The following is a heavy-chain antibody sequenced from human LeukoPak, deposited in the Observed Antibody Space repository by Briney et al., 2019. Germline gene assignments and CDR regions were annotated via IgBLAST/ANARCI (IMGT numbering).Heavy chain of an antibody. Sequence: SETLSLTCTVSADSLSSYYCSCIRQPAGKGLEWIGRIYNSGSTTYNPSLKSRVTMSIDTSKNQISLELSSVNAADTAVYYCARGGQPRGLPTETIAVAGAKGEYYFDYWGQGTLVTVSS. CDR3: ARGGQPRGLPTETIAVAGAKGEYYFDY. V-gene: IGHV4-4*07. D-gene: IGHD6-19*01. CDR1: ADSLSSYY. J-gene: IGHJ4*02. CDR2: IYNSGST.